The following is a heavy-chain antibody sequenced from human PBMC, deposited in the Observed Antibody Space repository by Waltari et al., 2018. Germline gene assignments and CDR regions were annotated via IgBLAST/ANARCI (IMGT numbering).Heavy chain of an antibody. CDR2: ISGDGAST. J-gene: IGHJ4*02. D-gene: IGHD5-18*01. V-gene: IGHV3-74*01. Sequence: EVHLVESGGGLVRPGGSLRLSCAASGFTFSSFWMHWVRQAPGKGPQWVGRISGDGASTNYADSVRGRFTISRDNANNMVYLQMNSLSDDDTATYFCARASISRDTGNTFDSWGQGNLVTVSS. CDR3: ARASISRDTGNTFDS. CDR1: GFTFSSFW.